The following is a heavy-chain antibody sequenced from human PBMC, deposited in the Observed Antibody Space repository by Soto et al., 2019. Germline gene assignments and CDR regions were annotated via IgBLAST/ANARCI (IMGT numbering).Heavy chain of an antibody. CDR1: GYTFTSYG. D-gene: IGHD2-2*01. CDR3: ARDHNIVVVPDASPPGRWDY. Sequence: QVQLVQSGAEVKKPGASVKVSCKASGYTFTSYGISWVRQAPGQGLEWMGCISAYNGNINYAQKPQGRVTTTTDTSTSTAYMDLRSLRSEDTTVYYCARDHNIVVVPDASPPGRWDYRGQGTLETVSS. CDR2: ISAYNGNI. V-gene: IGHV1-18*04. J-gene: IGHJ4*02.